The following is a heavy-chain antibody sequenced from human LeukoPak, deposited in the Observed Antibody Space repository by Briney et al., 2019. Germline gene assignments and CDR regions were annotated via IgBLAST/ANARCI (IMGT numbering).Heavy chain of an antibody. Sequence: PGGSLRLSCAASGFTVSSNYMSWVRQAPGKGLEWVSVIYSGGSTYYADSVKGRFTISRDNSKNTLYLQMNSLRAEDTAVYYCARPLAYSSGWYGDAFDIWGQGTMVTVSS. V-gene: IGHV3-66*04. CDR2: IYSGGST. J-gene: IGHJ3*02. D-gene: IGHD6-19*01. CDR1: GFTVSSNY. CDR3: ARPLAYSSGWYGDAFDI.